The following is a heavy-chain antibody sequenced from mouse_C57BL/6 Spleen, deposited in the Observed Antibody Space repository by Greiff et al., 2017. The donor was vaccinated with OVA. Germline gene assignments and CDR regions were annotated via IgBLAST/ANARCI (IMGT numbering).Heavy chain of an antibody. D-gene: IGHD1-1*01. V-gene: IGHV2-6-1*01. CDR2: IWSDGST. J-gene: IGHJ4*01. Sequence: VKLVESGPGLVAPSQSLSITCTVSGFSLTSYGVHWVRQPPGKGLEWLVVIWSDGSTTYNSALKSRLSISKDNSKSQVFLKMNSLQTDDTAMYYCARQAYYGSSYGYAMDYWGQGTSVTVSS. CDR3: ARQAYYGSSYGYAMDY. CDR1: GFSLTSYG.